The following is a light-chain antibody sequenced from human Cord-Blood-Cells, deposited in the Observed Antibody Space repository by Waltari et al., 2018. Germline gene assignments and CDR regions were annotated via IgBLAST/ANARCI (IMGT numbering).Light chain of an antibody. V-gene: IGKV1-5*03. Sequence: DIQMTQSPSTLFASVGDSVTITCRASQSISSWLAWYQQKPGKAPKLLIYKASSLESGVPSRFSGSGSGTEFTLTISSLQPDDFATYYCQQYNSYSTFGQGTKVEIK. CDR3: QQYNSYST. J-gene: IGKJ1*01. CDR2: KAS. CDR1: QSISSW.